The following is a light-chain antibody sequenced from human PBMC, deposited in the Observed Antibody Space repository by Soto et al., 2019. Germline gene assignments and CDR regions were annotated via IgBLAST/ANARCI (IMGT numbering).Light chain of an antibody. Sequence: DIQMTQSPSTLSSSLGDRVTITCRASQSISSWLAWYQQKPGKAPKLLIYKASSLESGVPSRFSGSGSGTEFTLTISSMKPDDFATDDCQQYNSYRTFGQGTKVDIK. CDR1: QSISSW. V-gene: IGKV1-5*03. CDR3: QQYNSYRT. CDR2: KAS. J-gene: IGKJ1*01.